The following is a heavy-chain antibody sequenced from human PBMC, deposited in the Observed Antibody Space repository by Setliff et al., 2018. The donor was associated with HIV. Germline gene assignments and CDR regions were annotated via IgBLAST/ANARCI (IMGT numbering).Heavy chain of an antibody. CDR1: GLAFSSYS. CDR2: ISSSSSYI. Sequence: PGGSLRLSCAASGLAFSSYSMNWVRQAPGKGLEWVSSISSSSSYIYYADSVQGRFTISRDNAKNSLYLQMNSLRAEDTAVYYCARGRGKDVLRFLEWPSNYYYMDVWGKGTTVTVSS. J-gene: IGHJ6*03. D-gene: IGHD3-3*01. CDR3: ARGRGKDVLRFLEWPSNYYYMDV. V-gene: IGHV3-21*01.